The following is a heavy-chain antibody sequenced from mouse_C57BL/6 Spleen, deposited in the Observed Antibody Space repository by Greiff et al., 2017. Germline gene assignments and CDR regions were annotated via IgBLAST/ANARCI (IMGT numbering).Heavy chain of an antibody. CDR1: GFTFSSYG. J-gene: IGHJ3*01. D-gene: IGHD1-1*01. V-gene: IGHV5-6*01. Sequence: EVMLVESGGDLVKPGGSLTLSCAASGFTFSSYGMSWVRQTPDKRLEWVATISSGGSYTYYPDSVKGRFTISRDNATNTLYLQMSRLQYEATAMYDCAAAYDGLLGWFACWGQRTLVTVS. CDR2: ISSGGSYT. CDR3: AAAYDGLLGWFAC.